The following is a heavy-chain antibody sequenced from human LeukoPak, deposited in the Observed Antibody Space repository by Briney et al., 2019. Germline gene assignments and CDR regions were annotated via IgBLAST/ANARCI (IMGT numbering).Heavy chain of an antibody. V-gene: IGHV3-21*01. CDR3: ARAKNIKMTTILDY. D-gene: IGHD5-24*01. CDR1: GFTFRAYY. J-gene: IGHJ4*02. CDR2: ISSTTDYK. Sequence: GSLRLSCAASGFTFRAYYMNWVRQAPGKGLEWVSSISSTTDYKVYADSLKGRFTISRDNAKNSLYLQMNSLRAEDTAVYYCARAKNIKMTTILDYWGQGTLVTVSS.